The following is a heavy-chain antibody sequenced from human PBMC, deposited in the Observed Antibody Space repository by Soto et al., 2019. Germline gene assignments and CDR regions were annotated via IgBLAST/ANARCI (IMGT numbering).Heavy chain of an antibody. CDR3: ARPLQKNYYGMDV. J-gene: IGHJ6*02. CDR1: GDSIRSSSY. CDR2: IYSTGNT. V-gene: IGHV4-39*01. Sequence: PSETLSLTCTVSGDSIRSSSYWGWIRQPPGKGLEWIGSIYSTGNTYYNPSLNSQVTISVDTSKNQFSLNLISVTAADTAVYYCARPLQKNYYGMDVWGQGTTVTVSS.